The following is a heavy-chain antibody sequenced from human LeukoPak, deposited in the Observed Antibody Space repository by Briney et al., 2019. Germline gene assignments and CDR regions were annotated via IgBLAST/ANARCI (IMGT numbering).Heavy chain of an antibody. V-gene: IGHV3-43D*03. CDR1: GFTFSSYA. CDR3: ARVYYDFWSGYPYYYYMDV. J-gene: IGHJ6*03. Sequence: PGGSLRLSCAASGFTFSSYAMSWVRQAPGKGLEWVSLISWDGGSTYYADSVKGRFTISRDNSKNSLYLQMNSLRAEDTAVYYCARVYYDFWSGYPYYYYMDVWGKGTTVTVSS. D-gene: IGHD3-3*01. CDR2: ISWDGGST.